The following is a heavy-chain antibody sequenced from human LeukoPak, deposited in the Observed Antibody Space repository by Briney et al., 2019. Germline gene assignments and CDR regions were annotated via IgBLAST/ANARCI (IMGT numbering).Heavy chain of an antibody. D-gene: IGHD3-9*01. Sequence: ASVKVSCKASGYTFTSYAMHWVRQAPGQSLEWMGWINAGNGNTKYSQKFQGRVTITRDTSASTAYMELSSLRSEDTAVYYCARSSWILTGYYKSNWFDPWGQGTLVTVSS. CDR2: INAGNGNT. CDR3: ARSSWILTGYYKSNWFDP. CDR1: GYTFTSYA. V-gene: IGHV1-3*01. J-gene: IGHJ5*02.